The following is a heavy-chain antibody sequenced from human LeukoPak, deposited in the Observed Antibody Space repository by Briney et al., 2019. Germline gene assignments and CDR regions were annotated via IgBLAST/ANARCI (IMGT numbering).Heavy chain of an antibody. CDR2: IRVDNGHT. J-gene: IGHJ4*02. D-gene: IGHD5-12*01. V-gene: IGHV1-18*01. CDR1: GYTFTSYG. Sequence: ASVKVSCKASGYTFTSYGISWVRQAPGQGVEWVGWIRVDNGHTNHAQNFQGRVTMTTDTSTSTAYMEVRSLRPDDTAVYYCARDWDYIVDYWGQGTLVTVSS. CDR3: ARDWDYIVDY.